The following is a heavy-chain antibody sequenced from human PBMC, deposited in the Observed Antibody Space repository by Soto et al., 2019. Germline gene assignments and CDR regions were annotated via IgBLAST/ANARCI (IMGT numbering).Heavy chain of an antibody. J-gene: IGHJ6*03. Sequence: QLQLQESGPGLVKPSETLSLTCTVSGGSISSSSYYWGWIRQPPGKGLEWIGSIYYSGSTYYNPSLRSRVTISVDTSNNQFSLKLSSVTAADTAVYYCARLPMVRGVQLRHRHYYYYYMDVWGKGTTVTVSS. CDR2: IYYSGST. D-gene: IGHD3-10*01. CDR1: GGSISSSSYY. CDR3: ARLPMVRGVQLRHRHYYYYYMDV. V-gene: IGHV4-39*01.